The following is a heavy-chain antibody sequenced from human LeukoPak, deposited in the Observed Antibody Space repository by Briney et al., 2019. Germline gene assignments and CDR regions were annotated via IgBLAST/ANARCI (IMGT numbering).Heavy chain of an antibody. J-gene: IGHJ6*02. V-gene: IGHV3-7*01. D-gene: IGHD3-10*01. CDR3: ARGRPDYYGSGTYYPYFYGLDV. Sequence: GGSLRLSCAASGFTFSSYGMSWVRQAPGKGLEWVANIQQDGSEKYYMDSVKGRFTISRDNAKNSLFLQMDSLRAEDTAVYYCARGRPDYYGSGTYYPYFYGLDVWGQGTTVTVSS. CDR1: GFTFSSYG. CDR2: IQQDGSEK.